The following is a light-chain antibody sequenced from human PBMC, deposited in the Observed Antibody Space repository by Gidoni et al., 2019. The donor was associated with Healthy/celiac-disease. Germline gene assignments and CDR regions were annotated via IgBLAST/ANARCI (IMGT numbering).Light chain of an antibody. CDR3: QQYNSYLYT. V-gene: IGKV1-5*03. J-gene: IGKJ2*01. CDR2: KAS. CDR1: QSISSW. Sequence: DIQMTQYPSTLSASVGDRVTITCRASQSISSWLAWYQQKPGKAPKLLIYKASSLESGVPSRFSGSGSGTEFTLTISSLQPDDFATYYCQQYNSYLYTFGQXTKLEIK.